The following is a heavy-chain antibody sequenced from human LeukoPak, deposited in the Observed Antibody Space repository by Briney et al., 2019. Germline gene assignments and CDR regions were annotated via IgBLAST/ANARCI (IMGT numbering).Heavy chain of an antibody. Sequence: SETLSLTCAVSGGSISSYYWSWIRQPPGKGLEWIGYIHYSGSTNYSPSLRSRVTMSVDTSKNQFSLKLRSVTAADTAVYYCARVGGSSDYYYYYYMDVWGKGTTVTVSS. V-gene: IGHV4-59*01. J-gene: IGHJ6*03. D-gene: IGHD3-16*01. CDR1: GGSISSYY. CDR3: ARVGGSSDYYYYYYMDV. CDR2: IHYSGST.